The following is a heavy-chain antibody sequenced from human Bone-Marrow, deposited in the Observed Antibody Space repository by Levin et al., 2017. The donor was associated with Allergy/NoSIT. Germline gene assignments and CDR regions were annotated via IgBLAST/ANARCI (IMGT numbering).Heavy chain of an antibody. D-gene: IGHD3-3*01. Sequence: SETLSLTCSVSGVSITTTNHYWAWIRQPPGTGLEWIGSLFYSGSTFYNPSLNSRVTMSLDTSNHQLSLKLSSVTAADTAIYYCATNSFDFLSGYPNWFDPWGQGTRVNVTS. J-gene: IGHJ5*02. CDR1: GVSITTTNHY. CDR2: LFYSGST. V-gene: IGHV4-39*07. CDR3: ATNSFDFLSGYPNWFDP.